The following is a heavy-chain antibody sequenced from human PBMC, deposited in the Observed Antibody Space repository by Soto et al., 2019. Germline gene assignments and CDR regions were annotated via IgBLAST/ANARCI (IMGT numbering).Heavy chain of an antibody. CDR3: ARDLVQESAGHQNWFDP. D-gene: IGHD1-1*01. CDR1: GFTFSSYS. CDR2: ISSSSSTI. Sequence: EVQLVESGGGLVQPGGSLRLSCAASGFTFSSYSMNWVRQAPGKGLEWVSYISSSSSTIYYADSVKGRFTISRDNAKNSLYLQMNSLRDEDTAVYYCARDLVQESAGHQNWFDPWGQGTLVTVSS. J-gene: IGHJ5*02. V-gene: IGHV3-48*02.